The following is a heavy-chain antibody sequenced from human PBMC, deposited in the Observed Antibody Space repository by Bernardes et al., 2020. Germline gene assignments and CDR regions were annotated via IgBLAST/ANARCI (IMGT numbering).Heavy chain of an antibody. D-gene: IGHD3-3*01. V-gene: IGHV1-18*01. J-gene: IGHJ6*04. CDR2: ISAYNGNT. CDR1: GYTFTSYG. Sequence: ASMKVSCKASGYTFTSYGISWVRQAPGQGLEWMGWISAYNGNTNYAQKLQGRVTMTTDTSTSTAYMELRSLRSDDTAVYYCASSLRFLEWLDYYGMDVWGKGTTVTVSS. CDR3: ASSLRFLEWLDYYGMDV.